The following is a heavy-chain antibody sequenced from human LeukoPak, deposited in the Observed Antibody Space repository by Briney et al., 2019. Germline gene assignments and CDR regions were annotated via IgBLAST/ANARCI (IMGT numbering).Heavy chain of an antibody. Sequence: SVKVSCKASGGTFSSYAISWVRQAPGQGLEWMGGIIPIFGTANYAQKFQGRVTITADESTSTAYMELSSLRSEDTAVYYCARDLAAAGTIGYWGQGTLVTVSS. V-gene: IGHV1-69*13. J-gene: IGHJ4*02. D-gene: IGHD6-13*01. CDR2: IIPIFGTA. CDR1: GGTFSSYA. CDR3: ARDLAAAGTIGY.